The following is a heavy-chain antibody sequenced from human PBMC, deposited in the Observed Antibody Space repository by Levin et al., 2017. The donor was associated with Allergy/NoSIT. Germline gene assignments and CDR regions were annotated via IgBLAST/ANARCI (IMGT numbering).Heavy chain of an antibody. CDR2: IGGSGVRT. J-gene: IGHJ4*02. CDR3: GRPDGLVVVDPNDY. V-gene: IGHV3-23*01. Sequence: GGSLRLSCAASGFTFSDYAMNWVRQPPGKGLEWVSAIGGSGVRTYYADSVKGRFTISRDNSKNTLYLQMSSLRAEDTAIYYCGRPDGLVVVDPNDYWGQGTLVTVSS. CDR1: GFTFSDYA. D-gene: IGHD2-15*01.